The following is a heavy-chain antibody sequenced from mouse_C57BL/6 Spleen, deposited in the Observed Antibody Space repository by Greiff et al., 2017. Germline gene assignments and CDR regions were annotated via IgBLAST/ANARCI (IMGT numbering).Heavy chain of an antibody. V-gene: IGHV3-6*01. CDR2: ISYDGSN. CDR1: GYSITSGYY. CDR3: ARDGGSSLYAMDY. J-gene: IGHJ4*01. D-gene: IGHD1-1*01. Sequence: VQLQQSGPGLVKPSQSLSLTCSVTGYSITSGYYWNWIRQFPGNKLEWMGYISYDGSNNYNPSLKNRISITRDTSKNQFFLKLNSVTTEDTATYYCARDGGSSLYAMDYWGQGTSVTVSS.